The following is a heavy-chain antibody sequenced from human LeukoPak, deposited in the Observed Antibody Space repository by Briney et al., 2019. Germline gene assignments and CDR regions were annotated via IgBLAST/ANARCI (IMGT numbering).Heavy chain of an antibody. D-gene: IGHD3-22*01. J-gene: IGHJ3*02. CDR2: IYTSGST. CDR3: ARSGTMIVRRDAFDI. Sequence: SETLSLTCTVSGGSISSYYWSWIRQPAGKGLEWIGRIYTSGSTNYNPSLKSRVTTSVDTSKNQFSLKLSSVTAADTAVYYCARSGTMIVRRDAFDIWGQGTMVTVSS. V-gene: IGHV4-4*07. CDR1: GGSISSYY.